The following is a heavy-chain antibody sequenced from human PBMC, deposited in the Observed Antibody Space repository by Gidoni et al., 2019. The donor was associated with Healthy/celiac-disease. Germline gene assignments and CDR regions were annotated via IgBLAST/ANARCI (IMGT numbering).Heavy chain of an antibody. Sequence: QVQLVQSGAEVTKPGASVKVSCKVSGYTLTELSMHWVRQAPGKGLEWMGGFDPEDGETIYAQKFQGRVTMTEDTSTDTAYMELSSLRSEDTAVYYCATAGVDHSSSWHPFDPWGQGTLVTVSS. D-gene: IGHD6-13*01. CDR1: GYTLTELS. CDR2: FDPEDGET. V-gene: IGHV1-24*01. CDR3: ATAGVDHSSSWHPFDP. J-gene: IGHJ5*02.